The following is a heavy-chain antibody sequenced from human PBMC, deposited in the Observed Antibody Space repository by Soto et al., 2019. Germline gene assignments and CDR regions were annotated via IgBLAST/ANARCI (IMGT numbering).Heavy chain of an antibody. J-gene: IGHJ6*02. Sequence: EVQLVESGGGLVQPGGSLRLSCAASGFTFSSYWMHWVRQAPGKGLVWVSRINSYGSSTSYADSVKGRFTISRDNAKNTLYLQMNSLRAEDTAVYYCAREEVAVSYYYGMDVWGQGTTVTVSS. CDR3: AREEVAVSYYYGMDV. CDR2: INSYGSST. V-gene: IGHV3-74*01. CDR1: GFTFSSYW. D-gene: IGHD6-19*01.